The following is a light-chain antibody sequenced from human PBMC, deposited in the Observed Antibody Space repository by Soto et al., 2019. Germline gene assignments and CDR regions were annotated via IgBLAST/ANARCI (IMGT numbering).Light chain of an antibody. CDR3: QQANSFPRT. Sequence: DIQMTQSPSFVSASVGDRVTITCRASRAVSTWLAWYQQKPGDAPKLLIYAASTLQSGVPSRFSGSGSWTDFTLTIRSLQPEDFATYYCQQANSFPRTFGGGTKVEIK. J-gene: IGKJ4*01. CDR1: RAVSTW. CDR2: AAS. V-gene: IGKV1-12*01.